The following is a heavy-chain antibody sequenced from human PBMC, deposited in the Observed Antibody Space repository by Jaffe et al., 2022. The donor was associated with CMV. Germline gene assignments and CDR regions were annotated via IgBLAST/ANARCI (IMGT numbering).Heavy chain of an antibody. V-gene: IGHV3-15*01. Sequence: EVQLVESGGGLVKPGGSLRLSCAASGFTFSNAWMSWVRQAPGKGLEWVGRIKSKTDGGTTDYAAPVKGRFTISRDDSKNTLYLQMNSLKTEDTAVYYCTTEGGEGTNYYYGMDVWGQGTTVTVSS. CDR2: IKSKTDGGTT. D-gene: IGHD1-1*01. CDR1: GFTFSNAW. CDR3: TTEGGEGTNYYYGMDV. J-gene: IGHJ6*02.